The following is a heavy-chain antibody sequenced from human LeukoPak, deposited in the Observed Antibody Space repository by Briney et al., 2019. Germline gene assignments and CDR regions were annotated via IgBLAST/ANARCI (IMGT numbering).Heavy chain of an antibody. V-gene: IGHV1-2*02. CDR1: GYTFTGYY. Sequence: ASVKVSCKASGYTFTGYYMHWVRQAPGQGLEWMGWINPNSGGTNYAQKFQGRVTMTRDTSISTAYMELSRLRSDDTAVYYCARDCSGSCYLGYWGQGTLVTVSS. D-gene: IGHD1-26*01. CDR3: ARDCSGSCYLGY. CDR2: INPNSGGT. J-gene: IGHJ4*02.